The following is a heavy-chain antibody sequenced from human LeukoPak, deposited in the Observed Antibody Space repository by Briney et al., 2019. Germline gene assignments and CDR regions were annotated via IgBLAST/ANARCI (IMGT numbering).Heavy chain of an antibody. CDR3: ARETLRPGYSSGWYDY. CDR2: MKRDGSEI. V-gene: IGHV3-7*01. Sequence: GGSLRLSCSASGFTFSTYWMSWVRQAPGKGLEWVANMKRDGSEIYYVDSVKGRFTISRDNAKNSLFLQMNSLRAEDTAVYYCARETLRPGYSSGWYDYWGQGTLVTVSS. J-gene: IGHJ4*02. CDR1: GFTFSTYW. D-gene: IGHD6-19*01.